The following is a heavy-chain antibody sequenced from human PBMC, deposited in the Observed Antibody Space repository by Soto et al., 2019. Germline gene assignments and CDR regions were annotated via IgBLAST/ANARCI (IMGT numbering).Heavy chain of an antibody. CDR2: TYYMSKWYN. V-gene: IGHV6-1*01. CDR1: GGSVSSNRAA. CDR3: ARDHMIVVVITNAPYYYGMDV. D-gene: IGHD3-22*01. Sequence: SQPLSLTCSSSGGSVSSNRAAWNWIRQSPSRVLEWLVRTYYMSKWYNDYAVSVKSRITINPDTSKNQFSLQLNSVTPEDTAVYYCARDHMIVVVITNAPYYYGMDVWGQGTTVTVSS. J-gene: IGHJ6*02.